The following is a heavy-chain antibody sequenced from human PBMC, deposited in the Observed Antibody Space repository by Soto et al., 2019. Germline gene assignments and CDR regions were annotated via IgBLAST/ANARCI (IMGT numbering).Heavy chain of an antibody. CDR1: GGSISSGDYY. V-gene: IGHV4-30-4*01. J-gene: IGHJ4*02. CDR3: ARSAYYYDSSGSGFDY. CDR2: IYYSGST. Sequence: QVQLQESGPGLVKPSQTLSLTCTVSGGSISSGDYYWSWIRQPPGKGLEWIGYIYYSGSTYYNPSLKSRVTISVDTSKNQCSLKLSSVTAADTAVYYCARSAYYYDSSGSGFDYWGQGTLVTVSS. D-gene: IGHD3-22*01.